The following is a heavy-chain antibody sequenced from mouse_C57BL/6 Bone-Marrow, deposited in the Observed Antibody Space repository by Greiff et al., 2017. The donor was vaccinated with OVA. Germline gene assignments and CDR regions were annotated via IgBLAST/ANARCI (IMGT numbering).Heavy chain of an antibody. CDR1: GFSLTSYG. J-gene: IGHJ3*01. CDR3: ASAATAQARGAY. CDR2: IWGVGST. V-gene: IGHV2-6*01. D-gene: IGHD3-2*02. Sequence: VQLKESGPGLVAPSQSLSITCTVSGFSLTSYGVDWVRQSPGKGLEWLGVIWGVGSTNYNSALKSRLSISNDNSNSQVFLKMNSRQTDDTAMYYCASAATAQARGAYWGQGTLVTVSA.